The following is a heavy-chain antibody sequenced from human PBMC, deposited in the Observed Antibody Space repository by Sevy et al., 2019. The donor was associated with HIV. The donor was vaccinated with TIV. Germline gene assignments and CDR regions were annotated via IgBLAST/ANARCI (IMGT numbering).Heavy chain of an antibody. CDR3: ARDDKMATTGSYYGMDV. CDR2: ISYDGSNK. Sequence: GGCLRLSCAASGFTFSSYAMHWVRQAPGKGLEWVAVISYDGSNKYYADSVKGRFTISRDNSKNTLYLQMNSLRAEDTAVYYCARDDKMATTGSYYGMDVWGQGTTVTVSS. CDR1: GFTFSSYA. V-gene: IGHV3-30-3*01. D-gene: IGHD5-12*01. J-gene: IGHJ6*02.